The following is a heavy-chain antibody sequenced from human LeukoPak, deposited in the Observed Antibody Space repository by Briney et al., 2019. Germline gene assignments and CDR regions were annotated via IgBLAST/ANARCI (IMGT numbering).Heavy chain of an antibody. CDR2: IHHSGST. Sequence: PSETLSLTCTVSGYSISSAYYWGWIRQPPGKGLEWIGTIHHSGSTYYNPSLKSRVTISVDTSKNQFSLKLRSVTAADTAVYYCARVRVRFFDWFMDIWGKGTTVTISS. V-gene: IGHV4-38-2*02. J-gene: IGHJ6*03. CDR1: GYSISSAYY. D-gene: IGHD3-9*01. CDR3: ARVRVRFFDWFMDI.